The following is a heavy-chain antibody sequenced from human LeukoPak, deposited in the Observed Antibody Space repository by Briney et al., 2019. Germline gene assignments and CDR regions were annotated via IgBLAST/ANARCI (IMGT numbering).Heavy chain of an antibody. CDR2: IIPIFGTA. CDR3: ARDVITGTTGNRGAFDY. J-gene: IGHJ4*02. D-gene: IGHD1-7*01. Sequence: SVKVSCKASGGTFSSYAISWVRQAPGQGLEWMGGIIPIFGTANYAQKFQGRVTITADKSTNTAYMELSSLRSEDTVVYYCARDVITGTTGNRGAFDYWGQGTLVTVSS. V-gene: IGHV1-69*06. CDR1: GGTFSSYA.